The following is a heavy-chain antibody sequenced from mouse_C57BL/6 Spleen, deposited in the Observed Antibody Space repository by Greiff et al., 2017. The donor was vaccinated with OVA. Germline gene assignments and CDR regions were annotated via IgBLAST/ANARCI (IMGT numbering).Heavy chain of an antibody. Sequence: VQRVESGPELVKPGASVKISCKASGYAFSSSWMNWVKQRPGKGLEWIGRIYPGDGDTNYNGKFKGKATLTADKSSSTAYMQLSSLTSEDSAVYFCARFGNYGSSWYYFDYWGQGTTLTVSS. CDR3: ARFGNYGSSWYYFDY. CDR1: GYAFSSSW. J-gene: IGHJ2*01. D-gene: IGHD1-1*01. V-gene: IGHV1-82*01. CDR2: IYPGDGDT.